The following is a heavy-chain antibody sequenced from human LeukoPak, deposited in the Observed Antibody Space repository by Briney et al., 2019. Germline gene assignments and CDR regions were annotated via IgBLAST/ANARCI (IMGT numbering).Heavy chain of an antibody. CDR3: ARRRGWSVDY. Sequence: SETLSLTCTVSGGSISSSSYYWGWIRQPLGKGLEWIGSIYYSGSTYYNPSLKSRVTISVDTSKNQFSLKLSSVTAADTAVYYCARRRGWSVDYWGQGTLVTASS. V-gene: IGHV4-39*01. CDR2: IYYSGST. J-gene: IGHJ4*02. CDR1: GGSISSSSYY. D-gene: IGHD6-19*01.